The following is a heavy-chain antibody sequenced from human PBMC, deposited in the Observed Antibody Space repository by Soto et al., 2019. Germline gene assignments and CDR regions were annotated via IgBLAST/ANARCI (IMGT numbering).Heavy chain of an antibody. CDR1: GFTFSNYG. CDR3: ARGGSDSSSGDAFNV. Sequence: QVQLVESGGGVVQTGRSLRLSCGASGFTFSNYGMHWVRQAPGKGLEWVAVISNDANNKYYAESVKGRFAISRDNSKNTQWLQMNNLTVEDTAVYYCARGGSDSSSGDAFNVWGQGTMVTVSS. D-gene: IGHD6-6*01. CDR2: ISNDANNK. J-gene: IGHJ3*01. V-gene: IGHV3-30*03.